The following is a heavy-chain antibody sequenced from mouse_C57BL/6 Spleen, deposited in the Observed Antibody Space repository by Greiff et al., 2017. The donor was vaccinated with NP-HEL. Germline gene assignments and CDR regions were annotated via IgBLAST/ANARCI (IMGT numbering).Heavy chain of an antibody. CDR1: GYTFTSYW. J-gene: IGHJ4*01. V-gene: IGHV1-50*01. CDR2: IDPSDSYT. CDR3: ARKWLLRGYYAMDY. Sequence: QVQLQQPGAELVKPGASVKLSCKASGYTFTSYWMQWVKQRPGQGLEWIGEIDPSDSYTNYNQKFKGKATLTVDTSSSTAYMQLSSLTSEDSAVYYCARKWLLRGYYAMDYWGQGTSVTVSS. D-gene: IGHD2-3*01.